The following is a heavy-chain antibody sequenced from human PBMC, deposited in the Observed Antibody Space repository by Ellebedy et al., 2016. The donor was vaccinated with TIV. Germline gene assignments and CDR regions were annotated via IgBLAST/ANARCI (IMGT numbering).Heavy chain of an antibody. CDR1: GFTFSSYE. CDR2: ISSSGSTI. J-gene: IGHJ4*02. D-gene: IGHD3-22*01. Sequence: GESLKISCAASGFTFSSYEMNWVRQAPGKGLEWVSYISSSGSTIYYADSVKGRFTISRDNAKNSLYLQMNSLRAEDTAVYYCASATTYHYYDSSGELTFWGQGTLVTVSS. V-gene: IGHV3-48*03. CDR3: ASATTYHYYDSSGELTF.